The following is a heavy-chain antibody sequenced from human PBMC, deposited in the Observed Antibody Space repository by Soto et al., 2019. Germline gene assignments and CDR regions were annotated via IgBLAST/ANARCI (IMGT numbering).Heavy chain of an antibody. CDR1: GFTFDDYA. D-gene: IGHD6-19*01. J-gene: IGHJ4*02. Sequence: GGSLRLSCAASGFTFDDYAMHWVRQAPGKGLEWVSGISWNSGSIGYADSVKGRFTISRDNAKNSLYLQMNSLRAEDTALYYCAKDIVVGLVQGTLDYWGQGTLVTVSS. CDR2: ISWNSGSI. V-gene: IGHV3-9*01. CDR3: AKDIVVGLVQGTLDY.